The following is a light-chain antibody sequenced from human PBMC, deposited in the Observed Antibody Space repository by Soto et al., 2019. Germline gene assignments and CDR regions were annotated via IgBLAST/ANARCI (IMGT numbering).Light chain of an antibody. Sequence: QSVLTQPASVSGSPGQSITISCTGTSSDVGGYNYVSRYQQHPGKAPKLVIYEVTKRPSGVSNRFSGSKSGNTASLTISGLQAEDETDYYCSSYTSTNHVVFGGGTKVTVL. J-gene: IGLJ2*01. CDR3: SSYTSTNHVV. V-gene: IGLV2-14*01. CDR2: EVT. CDR1: SSDVGGYNY.